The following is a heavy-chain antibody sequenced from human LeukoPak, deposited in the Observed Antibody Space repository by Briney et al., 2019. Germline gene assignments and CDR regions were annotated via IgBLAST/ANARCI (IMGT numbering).Heavy chain of an antibody. J-gene: IGHJ4*02. D-gene: IGHD4-17*01. V-gene: IGHV3-30*04. CDR1: GFTFSSYA. Sequence: QPGGSLRLSCAASGFTFSSYAMHWVRQAPGKGLEWVGVISYDGSNEFYADSVKGRFTVSRDNSKNTLFLQMYSLRAEDTAVYYCAGQFTVTTGPCGYWGQGTPVTVSS. CDR3: AGQFTVTTGPCGY. CDR2: ISYDGSNE.